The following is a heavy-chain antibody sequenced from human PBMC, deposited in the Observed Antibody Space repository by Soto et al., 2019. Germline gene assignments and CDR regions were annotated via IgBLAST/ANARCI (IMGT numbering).Heavy chain of an antibody. CDR1: GGSISSYY. CDR3: ARDQSSYGQIDY. Sequence: SETLCVTCTVSGGSISSYYWSWIRQPPGKGLEWIGYIYYSGSTNYNPSLKSRVTISVDTSKNQFSPKLSSVTAADTAVYYCARDQSSYGQIDYRGPGTLVTLSS. V-gene: IGHV4-59*01. CDR2: IYYSGST. J-gene: IGHJ4*02. D-gene: IGHD3-16*01.